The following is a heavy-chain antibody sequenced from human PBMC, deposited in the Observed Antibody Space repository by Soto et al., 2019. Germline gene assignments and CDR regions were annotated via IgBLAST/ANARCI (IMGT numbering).Heavy chain of an antibody. CDR2: IYNNGSR. J-gene: IGHJ4*02. Sequence: EVELVESGGGLIQPGGSLRLSCAASGFTISSSHMSWVRQAPGKGLQWVSVIYNNGSRSYADSVKGRFTVSRDNVKNILFLQMSSLRVEDTAVYFCARDGPTGSHFFADWGQGTLASVS. CDR1: GFTISSSH. CDR3: ARDGPTGSHFFAD. V-gene: IGHV3-53*01. D-gene: IGHD2-8*02.